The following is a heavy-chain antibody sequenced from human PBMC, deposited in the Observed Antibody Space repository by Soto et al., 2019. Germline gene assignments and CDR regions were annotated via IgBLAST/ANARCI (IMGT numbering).Heavy chain of an antibody. J-gene: IGHJ4*02. Sequence: PSETLSLTCAVSGGSISSGGYSWSWIRQPPGKGLEWIGYIYHSGSTYYNPSLKSRVTISVDRSKNQFSLKLSSVTAADTAVYYCARSTLGYCSGGSCYSEDFDYWGQGTLGTVSS. CDR3: ARSTLGYCSGGSCYSEDFDY. CDR2: IYHSGST. D-gene: IGHD2-15*01. CDR1: GGSISSGGYS. V-gene: IGHV4-30-2*01.